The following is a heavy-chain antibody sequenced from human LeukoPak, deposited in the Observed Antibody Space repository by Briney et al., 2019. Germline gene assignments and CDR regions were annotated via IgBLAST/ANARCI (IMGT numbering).Heavy chain of an antibody. CDR2: IKSKTDGGTT. CDR3: AKARWFGELSDPPDY. Sequence: GGSLRLSCAASGFTFSNAWMSWVRQAPGKGLEWVGRIKSKTDGGTTDYAAPVKGRFTISRDDSKNTLYLQMNSLRAEDTAVYYCAKARWFGELSDPPDYWGQGTLVTVSS. CDR1: GFTFSNAW. V-gene: IGHV3-15*01. D-gene: IGHD3-10*01. J-gene: IGHJ4*02.